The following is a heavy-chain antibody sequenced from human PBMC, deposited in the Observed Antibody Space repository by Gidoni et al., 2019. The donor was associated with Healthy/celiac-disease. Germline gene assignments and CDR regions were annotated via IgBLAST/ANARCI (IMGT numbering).Heavy chain of an antibody. D-gene: IGHD5-12*01. Sequence: EVQLVESGGGLVQPGGSLKLSCAASGFTFSGSAMHWVRQASGKGLEWVGRIRSKANSYATAYAASVKGRFTISRDDSKNTAYLQMNSLKTEDTAVYYCTRLLRSSGRYYFDYWGQGTLVTVSS. CDR2: IRSKANSYAT. J-gene: IGHJ4*02. CDR3: TRLLRSSGRYYFDY. V-gene: IGHV3-73*02. CDR1: GFTFSGSA.